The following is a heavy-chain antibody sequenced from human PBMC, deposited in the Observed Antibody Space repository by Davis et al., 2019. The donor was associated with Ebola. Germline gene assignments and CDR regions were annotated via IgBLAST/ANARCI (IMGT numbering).Heavy chain of an antibody. J-gene: IGHJ6*02. CDR1: GGSFSGYY. CDR2: IIHSGST. V-gene: IGHV4-34*12. D-gene: IGHD6-19*01. Sequence: MPSETLSLTCAVYGGSFSGYYWNWIRQPPGKGLEWIGEIIHSGSTNYNPSLKSRVTISGDTSKNQFSLKVNSVTAADTAVYYCAREASSGWYGGGYYYYGMDVWGQGTPVTVSS. CDR3: AREASSGWYGGGYYYYGMDV.